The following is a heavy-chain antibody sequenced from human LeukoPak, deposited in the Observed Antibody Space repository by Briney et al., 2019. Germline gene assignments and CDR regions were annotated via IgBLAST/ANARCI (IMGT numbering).Heavy chain of an antibody. V-gene: IGHV5-51*01. J-gene: IGHJ3*02. CDR1: GYSFTSYW. D-gene: IGHD3-22*01. CDR3: AVLISCYSVHHIAGADAFDI. Sequence: GESLKISCKGSGYSFTSYWIGWVRQMPGKGLEWMGIIYPGDSDTRYSPDFQGQVTISADNSISTAYLQWSCLKPPDTAMYYCAVLISCYSVHHIAGADAFDIWGQGTMVTVSS. CDR2: IYPGDSDT.